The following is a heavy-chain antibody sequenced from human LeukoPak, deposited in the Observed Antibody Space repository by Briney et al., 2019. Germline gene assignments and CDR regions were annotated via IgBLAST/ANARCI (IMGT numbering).Heavy chain of an antibody. V-gene: IGHV3-74*01. CDR3: VRDGNDGLNDWEY. D-gene: IGHD1-1*01. CDR1: GFTVSSNY. J-gene: IGHJ1*01. Sequence: GGSLRLSCAASGFTVSSNYMSWVRQAPGKGLVWVSRIISNENSATYADCVKGRVTSSRDNAKNSLYLQMNSLKAGDTALYYCVRDGNDGLNDWEYWGQGALVTVSS. CDR2: IISNENSA.